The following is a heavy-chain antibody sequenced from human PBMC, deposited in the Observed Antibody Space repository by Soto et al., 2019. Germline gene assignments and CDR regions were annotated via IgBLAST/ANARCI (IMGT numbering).Heavy chain of an antibody. D-gene: IGHD6-13*01. Sequence: GASVKVSCKASGYTFTSYGISWVRQAPGQGLEWMGWISAYNGNTNYAQKLQGRVTMTTDTSTSTAYMELRSLRSDDTAVYYCASGQQQLVLYYFDYWGQGTLVTVSS. V-gene: IGHV1-18*04. CDR3: ASGQQQLVLYYFDY. J-gene: IGHJ4*02. CDR1: GYTFTSYG. CDR2: ISAYNGNT.